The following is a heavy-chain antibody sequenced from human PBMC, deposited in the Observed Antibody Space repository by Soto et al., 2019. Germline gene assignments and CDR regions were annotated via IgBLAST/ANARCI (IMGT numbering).Heavy chain of an antibody. CDR1: GYTSADFG. J-gene: IGHJ5*01. Sequence: QVQLMQSGTEVKKPGASVTVSCKASGYTSADFGISWVRQAPGQGLEWMGGVSGNNGASHPAPKVRGRSTMALDTSTGVSYMALRSLRSDDTAIYYCVRDQKYFRVNGNWFDSWGQGTLVSVSS. CDR3: VRDQKYFRVNGNWFDS. D-gene: IGHD2-2*01. V-gene: IGHV1-18*04. CDR2: VSGNNGAS.